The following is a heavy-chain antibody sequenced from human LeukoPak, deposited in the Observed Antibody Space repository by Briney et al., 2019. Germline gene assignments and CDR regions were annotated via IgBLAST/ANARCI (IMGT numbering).Heavy chain of an antibody. J-gene: IGHJ4*02. Sequence: SETLSLTCTVSGGSISSTAYYWDWIRQPPGKGLEWIGSIYYSGSTYYNPSLKSRVTISVDTSKNQFSLKLSSVTAADTAVYYCARSFNAYYDFWSGYYPLDYWGQGTLVTVSS. CDR3: ARSFNAYYDFWSGYYPLDY. D-gene: IGHD3-3*01. CDR2: IYYSGST. V-gene: IGHV4-39*01. CDR1: GGSISSTAYY.